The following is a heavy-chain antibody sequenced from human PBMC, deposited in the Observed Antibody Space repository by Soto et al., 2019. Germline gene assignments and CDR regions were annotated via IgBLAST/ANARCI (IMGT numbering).Heavy chain of an antibody. CDR2: IYWDEDK. CDR3: AHRPRGYAYYFGY. D-gene: IGHD5-12*01. CDR1: VFSLSTRGVA. Sequence: QITLKQSGPTLVKPTQTLTLSCTISVFSLSTRGVAVGWFRQSPGKALEWLAPIYWDEDKWYSTSPKSRLTITDAASKNRGVLTMTNMDPVDTATYYCAHRPRGYAYYFGYWGQGTLVTVSS. J-gene: IGHJ4*02. V-gene: IGHV2-5*02.